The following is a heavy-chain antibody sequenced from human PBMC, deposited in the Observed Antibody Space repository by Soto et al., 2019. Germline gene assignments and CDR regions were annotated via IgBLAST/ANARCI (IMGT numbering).Heavy chain of an antibody. Sequence: PGGSLRLSCAASGFTFSSYSMNWVRQAPGKGLEWVSSISSSSSYIYYADSVKGRFTISRDNAKNSLYLQMNSLRAEDTAVYYCARKSGSPLGAFDIWGQGTMVTVSS. CDR3: ARKSGSPLGAFDI. J-gene: IGHJ3*02. CDR2: ISSSSSYI. D-gene: IGHD1-26*01. CDR1: GFTFSSYS. V-gene: IGHV3-21*01.